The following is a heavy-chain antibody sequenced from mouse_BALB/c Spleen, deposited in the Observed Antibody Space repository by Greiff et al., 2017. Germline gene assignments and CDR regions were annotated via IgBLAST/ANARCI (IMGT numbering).Heavy chain of an antibody. CDR3: ARVGYDYDYAMDY. CDR1: GYAFTNYL. Sequence: QVQLKQSGAELVRPGTSVKVSCKASGYAFTNYLIEWVKQRPGQGLEWIGVINPGSGGTNYNEKFKGKATLTADKSSSTAYMQLSSLTSDDSAVYFCARVGYDYDYAMDYWGQGTSVTVSS. J-gene: IGHJ4*01. CDR2: INPGSGGT. V-gene: IGHV1-54*01. D-gene: IGHD2-4*01.